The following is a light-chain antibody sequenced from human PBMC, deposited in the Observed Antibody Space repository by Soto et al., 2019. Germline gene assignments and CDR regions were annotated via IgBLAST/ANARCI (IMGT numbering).Light chain of an antibody. Sequence: QLVLTQPPSASGTPGQRVTISCSGSNSNIGSNSVNWYQQLPGTAPKLFIYTNNQRPSGVPARFSGSRSGTSASLAISGLQSEDEADYYCAAWDDSLNGWVFGGGTKLTVL. J-gene: IGLJ3*02. CDR3: AAWDDSLNGWV. CDR2: TNN. CDR1: NSNIGSNS. V-gene: IGLV1-44*01.